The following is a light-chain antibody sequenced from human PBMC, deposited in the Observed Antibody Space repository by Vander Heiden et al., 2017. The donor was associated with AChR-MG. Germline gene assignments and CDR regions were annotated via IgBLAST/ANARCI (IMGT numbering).Light chain of an antibody. V-gene: IGLV1-47*01. Sequence: QTVLTQPPSVSGTPGQRVTISCSGSRSNIESNYVYWYQQLPGTAPKLLISRNGERPSGVPDRISGSKSGTSASLAISGLRSEDEADYYCAAWDDSLSGLWVFGGGTKLTVL. J-gene: IGLJ3*02. CDR3: AAWDDSLSGLWV. CDR1: RSNIESNY. CDR2: RNG.